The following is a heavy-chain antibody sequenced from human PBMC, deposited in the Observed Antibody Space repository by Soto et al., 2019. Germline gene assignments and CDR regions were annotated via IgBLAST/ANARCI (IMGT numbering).Heavy chain of an antibody. V-gene: IGHV3-23*01. Sequence: EVQLLESGGGLVQPGGSLRLSCVASGFIFSNYAMSWVRQAPGKGLEWVSGISGSGGNTYNAVSVQGRFTISRDNSMNNLYLQITGTRAEDTAVYYCAKGRGSSSSSGYHSGYGFDSWCQGTLVTVSS. CDR2: ISGSGGNT. CDR3: AKGRGSSSSSGYHSGYGFDS. J-gene: IGHJ5*01. CDR1: GFIFSNYA. D-gene: IGHD6-13*01.